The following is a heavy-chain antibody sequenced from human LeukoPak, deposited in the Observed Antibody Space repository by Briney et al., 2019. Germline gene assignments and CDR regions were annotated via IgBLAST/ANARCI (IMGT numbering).Heavy chain of an antibody. Sequence: GGSLRLSCAASGFTFSSYSMSWVRQAPGKGLEWVANVKQDGSEKYYVDSVKGRFTISRDNAKNSLYLQMNSLRAEDTAVYYCARYYYGSGSYSGRQPHDYFDYWGQGTLVTVSS. CDR1: GFTFSSYS. V-gene: IGHV3-7*01. J-gene: IGHJ4*02. D-gene: IGHD3-10*01. CDR2: VKQDGSEK. CDR3: ARYYYGSGSYSGRQPHDYFDY.